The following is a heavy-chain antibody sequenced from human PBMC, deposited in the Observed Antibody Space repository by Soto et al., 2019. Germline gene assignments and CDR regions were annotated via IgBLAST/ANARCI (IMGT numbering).Heavy chain of an antibody. V-gene: IGHV3-30*18. CDR1: GFTFSSYG. D-gene: IGHD6-13*01. Sequence: QVQLVESGGGVVQPGRSLRLSCAASGFTFSSYGMHWVRQAPGKGLEWVAVISYDGSNKYYADSVKGRFTISRDNSKNALYLQMNGLRAEDTAVYYCAKDAGSSWYEGDMDVWGKGTTVTVSS. J-gene: IGHJ6*03. CDR3: AKDAGSSWYEGDMDV. CDR2: ISYDGSNK.